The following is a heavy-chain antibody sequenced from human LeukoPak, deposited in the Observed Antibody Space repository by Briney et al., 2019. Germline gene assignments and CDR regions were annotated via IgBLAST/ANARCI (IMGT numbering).Heavy chain of an antibody. CDR3: ARAVYYGSGRYPFDY. Sequence: GGSLRLSCSASGFTFSSNYMSWVRQAPGKGLEWVSVIYSGGSTYYADSVKGRFTISRDNSKNTLYLQMNSLRAEDTAVYYCARAVYYGSGRYPFDYWGQGTLVTASS. J-gene: IGHJ4*02. D-gene: IGHD3-10*01. V-gene: IGHV3-53*01. CDR2: IYSGGST. CDR1: GFTFSSNY.